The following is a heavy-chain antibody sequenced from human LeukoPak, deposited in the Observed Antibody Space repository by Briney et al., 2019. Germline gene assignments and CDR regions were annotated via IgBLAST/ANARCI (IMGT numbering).Heavy chain of an antibody. CDR3: ARDSRYYYDSSSFFDY. Sequence: GGSLRLSCAASGFTFSSYWMSWVRQAPGKGLEWVANIKQDGSEKYYVDSVKGRFTISRDNAKNSLYLQMNSLRAEDTAVYYCARDSRYYYDSSSFFDYWGQGTLVTVSS. CDR2: IKQDGSEK. V-gene: IGHV3-7*01. CDR1: GFTFSSYW. D-gene: IGHD3-22*01. J-gene: IGHJ4*02.